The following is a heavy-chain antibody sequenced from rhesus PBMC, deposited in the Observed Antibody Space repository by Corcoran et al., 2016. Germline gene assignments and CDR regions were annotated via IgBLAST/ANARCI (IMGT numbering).Heavy chain of an antibody. J-gene: IGHJ4*01. D-gene: IGHD4-23*01. CDR2: IYGNSAST. V-gene: IGHV4S7*01. CDR3: ARDALYSNYFDY. CDR1: GGSISGGYY. Sequence: QVQLQESGPGLVKPSETLSLTCAVSGGSISGGYYWGWIRPHPGEGLEWIGNIYGNSASTYYNPPLKSRVTISKDPSKNQFSLKLSSVTAADTAVYYCARDALYSNYFDYWGQGVLVTVSS.